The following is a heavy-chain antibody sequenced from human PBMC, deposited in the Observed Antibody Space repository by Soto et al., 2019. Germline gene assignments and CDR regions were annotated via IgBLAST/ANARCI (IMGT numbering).Heavy chain of an antibody. CDR2: IIPIFGTA. J-gene: IGHJ4*02. Sequence: QVQLVQSGAEVTKPGSSVKVSCKASGGTFSSYAISWVRQAPGQGLEWMGGIIPIFGTANYAQKFQGRVTITADKSTSTAYMELSSLRSEDTAVYYCARGAYCSGGSCYVVARYWGQGTLVTVSS. V-gene: IGHV1-69*06. D-gene: IGHD2-15*01. CDR1: GGTFSSYA. CDR3: ARGAYCSGGSCYVVARY.